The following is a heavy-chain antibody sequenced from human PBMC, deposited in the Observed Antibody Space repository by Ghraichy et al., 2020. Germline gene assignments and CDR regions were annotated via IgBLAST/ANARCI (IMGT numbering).Heavy chain of an antibody. Sequence: SETLSLTCAVSGYSISSGYYWGWIRQPPGKGLEWIGSIYHSGSTYYNPSLKSRVTISVDTSKNQFSLKLSSVTAADTAVYYCARGFDDFWSGRYYYYYYYMDVWGKGTTVTVSS. CDR1: GYSISSGYY. CDR3: ARGFDDFWSGRYYYYYYYMDV. CDR2: IYHSGST. J-gene: IGHJ6*03. V-gene: IGHV4-38-2*01. D-gene: IGHD3-3*01.